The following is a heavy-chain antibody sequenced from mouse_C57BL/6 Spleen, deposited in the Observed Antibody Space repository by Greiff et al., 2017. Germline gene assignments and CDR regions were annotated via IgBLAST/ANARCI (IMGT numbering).Heavy chain of an antibody. CDR1: GYTFTSYW. Sequence: QVQLQQPGAELVKPGASVKLSCKASGYTFTSYWMQWVKQRPGQGLEWIGEIDPSDSYTNYNQKFKGKATLTVDTSSSTAYMPLSSLTSEDAAVYYCAGAPWFAYWGQGTLVTVSA. V-gene: IGHV1-50*01. J-gene: IGHJ3*01. CDR2: IDPSDSYT. CDR3: AGAPWFAY.